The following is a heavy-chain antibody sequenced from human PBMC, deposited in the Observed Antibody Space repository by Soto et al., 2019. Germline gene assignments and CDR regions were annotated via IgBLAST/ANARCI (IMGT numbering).Heavy chain of an antibody. CDR3: ARHIYYYDSSGQSRLTYYFDY. CDR1: GDSVSSNSAA. Sequence: SQTLSLTCVISGDSVSSNSAAWNWIRQSPSRGLEWLGRTYYRSRWYNDYAVSVRSRITVNADTSKNQFSLHLNSVTPEDTAVYYCARHIYYYDSSGQSRLTYYFDYWGQGTLVTVSS. J-gene: IGHJ4*02. D-gene: IGHD3-22*01. V-gene: IGHV6-1*01. CDR2: TYYRSRWYN.